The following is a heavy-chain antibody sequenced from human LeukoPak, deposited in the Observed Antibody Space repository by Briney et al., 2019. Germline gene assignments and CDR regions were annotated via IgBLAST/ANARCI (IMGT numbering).Heavy chain of an antibody. Sequence: GSLRLPCAASGFTFSSYWMSWVRQAPGKGLEWIGEINHSGSTNYNPSLKSRVTISVDTSKNQFSLKLSSVTAADTAVYYCARGFTMVRGVRGRDYMDVWGKGTTVTVSS. D-gene: IGHD3-10*01. CDR3: ARGFTMVRGVRGRDYMDV. V-gene: IGHV4-34*01. J-gene: IGHJ6*03. CDR2: INHSGST. CDR1: GFTFSSYW.